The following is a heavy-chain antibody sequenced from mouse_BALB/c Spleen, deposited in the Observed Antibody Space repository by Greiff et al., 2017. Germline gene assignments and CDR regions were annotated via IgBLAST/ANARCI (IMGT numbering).Heavy chain of an antibody. D-gene: IGHD3-3*01. J-gene: IGHJ2*01. CDR3: VRGGTGFDY. V-gene: IGHV10-1*02. Sequence: DVMLVESGGGLVQPKGSLKLSCAASGFTFNTYAMNWVRQAPGKGLEWVARIRSKSNNYATYYADSVKDRFTISRDDSQSMLYLQMNNLKTEDTAMYYCVRGGTGFDYWGQGTTLTVSS. CDR2: IRSKSNNYAT. CDR1: GFTFNTYA.